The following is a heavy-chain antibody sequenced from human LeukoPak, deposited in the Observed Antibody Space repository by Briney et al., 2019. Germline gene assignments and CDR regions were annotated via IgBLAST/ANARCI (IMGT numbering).Heavy chain of an antibody. CDR1: GFTFSSYS. J-gene: IGHJ4*02. CDR3: VRDPDALDY. V-gene: IGHV3-48*04. CDR2: IHKSGRTI. Sequence: GGSLRLSCAASGFTFSSYSMNWVRQAPGRGLEWVPYIHKSGRTIYYADSVRGRFTISRDNAENSLYLQMNSLRAEDTAVYYCVRDPDALDYWGQGTLVTVSS.